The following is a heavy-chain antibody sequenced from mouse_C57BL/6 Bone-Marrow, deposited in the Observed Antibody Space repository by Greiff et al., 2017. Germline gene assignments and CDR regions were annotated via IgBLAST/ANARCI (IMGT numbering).Heavy chain of an antibody. V-gene: IGHV2-9*01. Sequence: QVQLQQSGPGLVAPSQSLSITCTVSGFSLTSYGVDWVRQPPGKGLEWLGVIGGGGSTNYNSAPMSRLSISKNNSKIQVSLKMNSLQTDDTAMYYCDKNWYYFDYWGQGTTLTVSS. CDR1: GFSLTSYG. J-gene: IGHJ2*01. D-gene: IGHD4-1*01. CDR3: DKNWYYFDY. CDR2: IGGGGST.